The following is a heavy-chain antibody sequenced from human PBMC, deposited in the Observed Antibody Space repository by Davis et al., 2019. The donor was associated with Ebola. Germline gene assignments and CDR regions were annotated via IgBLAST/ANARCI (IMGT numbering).Heavy chain of an antibody. J-gene: IGHJ4*02. Sequence: GESLKISCAASGFTFSTSWMHWVRQAPGKGLEWVSSISSTGSYIDYADSVKGRFTISRDNAENSVYLQMNSLRAEDTAVYYCAASGWQVFLDFWGQGTLVTVSS. CDR3: AASGWQVFLDF. CDR2: ISSTGSYI. V-gene: IGHV3-21*01. D-gene: IGHD6-19*01. CDR1: GFTFSTSW.